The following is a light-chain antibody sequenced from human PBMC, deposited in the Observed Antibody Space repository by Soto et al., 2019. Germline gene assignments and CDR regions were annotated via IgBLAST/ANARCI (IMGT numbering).Light chain of an antibody. CDR2: RSD. CDR3: SARDDILSGVV. V-gene: IGLV1-47*01. CDR1: SSNIGSNH. J-gene: IGLJ2*01. Sequence: QSVLTQPPSGSGTPGQRVTISCSGSSSNIGSNHVYWYQQFPGMAPKLLMYRSDQRPTGVPDRFSGSRSGTSASLAISGLRSDDEADYYCSARDDILSGVVFGGGTKLTVL.